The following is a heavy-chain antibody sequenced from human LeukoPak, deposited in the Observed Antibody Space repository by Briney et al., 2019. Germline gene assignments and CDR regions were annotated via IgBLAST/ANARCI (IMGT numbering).Heavy chain of an antibody. Sequence: GGSLTLSCAASGFTFSSYGRHWVRQAPGKGLEWVGGISHGGNNKYYVDSVQGRFPLSRDNSNPTLYLKMTSLRGRDTAVYYCTKGPLGGWYLDEWGQGPLVSVFS. J-gene: IGHJ4*02. CDR1: GFTFSSYG. CDR3: TKGPLGGWYLDE. CDR2: ISHGGNNK. D-gene: IGHD5-12*01. V-gene: IGHV3-30*18.